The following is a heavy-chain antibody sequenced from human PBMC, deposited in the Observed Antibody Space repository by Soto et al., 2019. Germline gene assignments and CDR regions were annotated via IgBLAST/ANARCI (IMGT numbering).Heavy chain of an antibody. V-gene: IGHV3-74*01. J-gene: IGHJ4*02. D-gene: IGHD3-9*01. CDR3: AREYYGLLTGYYTDY. CDR1: GFPFSSCW. Sequence: EVQLVESGGDLVQRGGSLRLSCAASGFPFSSCWMHWVRHAPGKGLDWVARISGDGVTTYYSDSVTGRFTVSRDNAKNILSLQISGLRAEDTAVYYCAREYYGLLTGYYTDYWGQGTLVSVSS. CDR2: ISGDGVTT.